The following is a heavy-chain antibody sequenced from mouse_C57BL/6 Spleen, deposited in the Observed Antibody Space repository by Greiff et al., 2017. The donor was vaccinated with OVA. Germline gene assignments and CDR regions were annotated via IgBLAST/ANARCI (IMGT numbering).Heavy chain of an antibody. Sequence: EVQLQESGGGLVKPGGSLKLSCAASGFTFSDYGMHWVRQAPEKGLEWVAYISSGSSTIYYADTVKGRFTISRDNAKNTLFLQMTSLRSEDTAMYYCARKGNYYYGSSPGYFDYWGQGTTLTVSS. CDR3: ARKGNYYYGSSPGYFDY. J-gene: IGHJ2*01. CDR1: GFTFSDYG. D-gene: IGHD1-1*01. V-gene: IGHV5-17*01. CDR2: ISSGSSTI.